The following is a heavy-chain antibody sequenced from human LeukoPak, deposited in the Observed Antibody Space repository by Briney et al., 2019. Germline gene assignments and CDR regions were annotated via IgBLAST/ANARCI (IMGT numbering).Heavy chain of an antibody. J-gene: IGHJ4*02. CDR2: ISSSSSYI. Sequence: GGSLRLSCAASGLTFSSYSMNSVLQAPGKGLEWVSSISSSSSYIYYADSVKGRFPISRDNAKNSLYLQMNSLRAEDTAVYYCARGATYYYDSSGYTAFDYWGQGTLVTVSS. V-gene: IGHV3-21*01. CDR3: ARGATYYYDSSGYTAFDY. CDR1: GLTFSSYS. D-gene: IGHD3-22*01.